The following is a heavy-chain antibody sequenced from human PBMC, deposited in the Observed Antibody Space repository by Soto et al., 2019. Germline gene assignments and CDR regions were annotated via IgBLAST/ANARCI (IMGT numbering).Heavy chain of an antibody. CDR2: IYSGGST. J-gene: IGHJ6*02. V-gene: IGHV3-66*01. CDR3: ARDRRTLYGMDV. Sequence: ESGGGLVQPGGSLRLSCAASGFTVSSNYMSWVRQAPGKGLEWVSVIYSGGSTYYADSVKGRFTISRDNSKNTLYLQMNSLRAEDTAVYYCARDRRTLYGMDVWGQGTTVTVSS. CDR1: GFTVSSNY.